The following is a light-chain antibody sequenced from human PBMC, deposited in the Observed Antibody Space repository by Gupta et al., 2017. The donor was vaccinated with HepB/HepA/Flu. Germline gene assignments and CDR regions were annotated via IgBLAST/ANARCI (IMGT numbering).Light chain of an antibody. CDR3: QAWDSITVV. CDR1: NLGNKY. J-gene: IGLJ2*01. CDR2: EDT. V-gene: IGLV3-1*01. Sequence: SYELTQPASLSVPPAQSASITCSGDNLGNKYVCWYQQKPVQSPLLVSYEDTRRPSGIPERFSGSKSGNTATLTIGGTQTMDEADYYCQAWDSITVVFGGGTKLTVL.